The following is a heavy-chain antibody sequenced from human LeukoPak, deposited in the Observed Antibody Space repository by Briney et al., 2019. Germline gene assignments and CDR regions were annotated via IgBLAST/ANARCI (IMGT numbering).Heavy chain of an antibody. CDR1: GFSLSTSGMC. D-gene: IGHD6-13*01. Sequence: GSGPTLVKPTQTLTLTCTFSGFSLSTSGMCVSWIRQPPGKALEWLARIDWDDEKFYSTSLKTRLTISKDTSKNQVVLTMTNMDPLDTATYYCARGLMGYSNRGYFHYWGQGTLVTVSS. CDR3: ARGLMGYSNRGYFHY. V-gene: IGHV2-70*17. J-gene: IGHJ4*02. CDR2: IDWDDEK.